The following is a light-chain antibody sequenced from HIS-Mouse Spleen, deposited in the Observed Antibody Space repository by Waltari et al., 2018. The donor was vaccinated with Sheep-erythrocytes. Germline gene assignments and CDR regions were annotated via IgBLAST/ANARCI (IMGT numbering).Light chain of an antibody. J-gene: IGLJ2*01. CDR3: QAWDSSTAV. CDR1: TLGDNY. V-gene: IGLV3-1*01. Sequence: SYELTQPPSVSVSPGQPASITSSGATLGDNYTCWYQQKPGQSPVLVIYQASKRPPGIPGRFSGSNSGNTATLTISGTQAMDGADYYCQAWDSSTAVFGGGTKLTVL. CDR2: QAS.